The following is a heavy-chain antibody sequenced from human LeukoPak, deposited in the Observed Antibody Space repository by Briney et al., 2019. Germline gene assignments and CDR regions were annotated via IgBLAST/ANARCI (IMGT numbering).Heavy chain of an antibody. V-gene: IGHV3-66*01. CDR2: IYSGGST. CDR1: GFTVSSNY. Sequence: PGGSLRLSCAASGFTVSSNYMSWVRQAPGKGLEWVSVIYSGGSTYYADSVKGRFTISRDNSKSTLYLQVNSLRAEDAAVYYCARGSYYVSSGWDFDYWGQGTLVTVSS. CDR3: ARGSYYVSSGWDFDY. D-gene: IGHD3-22*01. J-gene: IGHJ4*02.